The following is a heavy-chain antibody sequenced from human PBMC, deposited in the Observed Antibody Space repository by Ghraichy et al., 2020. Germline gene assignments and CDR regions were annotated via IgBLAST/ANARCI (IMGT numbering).Heavy chain of an antibody. D-gene: IGHD3-10*01. Sequence: SVKVSCKASGDTFSSYAISWVRQAPGQGLEWMGWIIPIFGIANYAQKFQGRVTITADKSTSTAYMELSSLRSEDTAVYYCARSREGYGSGSHDYYYYFGMDVGGQGTTVTVSS. V-gene: IGHV1-69*10. CDR1: GDTFSSYA. CDR2: IIPIFGIA. CDR3: ARSREGYGSGSHDYYYYFGMDV. J-gene: IGHJ6*02.